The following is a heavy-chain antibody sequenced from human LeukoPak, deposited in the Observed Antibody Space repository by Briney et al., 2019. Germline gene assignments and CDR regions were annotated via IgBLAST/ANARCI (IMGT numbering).Heavy chain of an antibody. J-gene: IGHJ3*01. CDR1: AFTFSTYA. V-gene: IGHV3-23*01. CDR2: ISSGGGTT. CDR3: AKKNSFGSGAGDPLDV. Sequence: GGSLSLSCAVSAFTFSTYAMNWVRQAPGKGLEWVSSISSGGGTTYYADSVKGRFTMSRDNSKNTLFLQMDSLRVEDTAVYYCAKKNSFGSGAGDPLDVWGHGTLVTVSS. D-gene: IGHD3-10*01.